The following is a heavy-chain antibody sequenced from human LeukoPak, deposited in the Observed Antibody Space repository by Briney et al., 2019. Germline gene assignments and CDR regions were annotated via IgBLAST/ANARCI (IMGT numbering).Heavy chain of an antibody. J-gene: IGHJ4*02. V-gene: IGHV3-30*18. CDR1: GFTLSSYG. D-gene: IGHD2-21*02. Sequence: PGRSLRLSCAASGFTLSSYGMHWVRQAPGKGLEWVAVISYDGSNKYYADSVKGRFTISRDNSKNTLYLQMNSLRAEDTAVYYCAKVQYCGGDCYPYFDYWGQGTLVTVSS. CDR2: ISYDGSNK. CDR3: AKVQYCGGDCYPYFDY.